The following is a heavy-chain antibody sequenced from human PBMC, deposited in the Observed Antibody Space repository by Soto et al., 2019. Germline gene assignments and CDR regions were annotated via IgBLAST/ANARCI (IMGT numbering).Heavy chain of an antibody. Sequence: QVQLVQSGSEVKKPGSSVKVSCKASGGTFSSHAISWVRQAPGQGLEWMGCIIPIFGATNYAQKFQGRVTITADESTATAYMELSSLRSEDTAVYYCARAPFCEFWSGYYREKYFDYWGRGSLVTVSS. D-gene: IGHD3-3*01. CDR2: IIPIFGAT. CDR1: GGTFSSHA. CDR3: ARAPFCEFWSGYYREKYFDY. V-gene: IGHV1-69*12. J-gene: IGHJ4*02.